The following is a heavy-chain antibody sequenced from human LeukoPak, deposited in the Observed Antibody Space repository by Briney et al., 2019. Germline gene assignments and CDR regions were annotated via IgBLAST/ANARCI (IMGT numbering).Heavy chain of an antibody. J-gene: IGHJ4*02. CDR2: IWYDGSNK. V-gene: IGHV3-33*01. CDR3: ARGSLSWYYDSSGLIDY. CDR1: GFTFSSYG. D-gene: IGHD3-22*01. Sequence: SGGSLRLSCAASGFTFSSYGMHWVRQAPGKGLEWVAVIWYDGSNKYYADSVKGRFTISRDNSKSTLYLQMNSLRAEDTAVYYCARGSLSWYYDSSGLIDYWGQGTLVTVSS.